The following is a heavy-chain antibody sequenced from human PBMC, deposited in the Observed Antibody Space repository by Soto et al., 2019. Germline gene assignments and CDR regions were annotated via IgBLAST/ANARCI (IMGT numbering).Heavy chain of an antibody. CDR3: ARNLGKGGVHDFDY. CDR1: GGSISSYF. V-gene: IGHV4-59*01. CDR2: IYYSGST. Sequence: QVQLQESGPGLVKPSETLSLTCTVSGGSISSYFWSWIRQPPGKGLEWIGYIYYSGSTNYNPSLKSRVTISVDTSKNQFSLKLSSVTAADTAVYYCARNLGKGGVHDFDYWGQGTLVTVSS. J-gene: IGHJ4*02. D-gene: IGHD2-8*01.